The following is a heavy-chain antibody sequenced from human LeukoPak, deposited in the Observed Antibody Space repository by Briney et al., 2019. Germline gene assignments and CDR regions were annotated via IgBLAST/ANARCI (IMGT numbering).Heavy chain of an antibody. CDR2: VSGSGGHT. V-gene: IGHV3-23*01. Sequence: GGSPRLSCAASGFTFSSYAMTWVRKAPGKGLEWVSAVSGSGGHTYYADSVKGRFTISRDNSKNTLYLQMDTLRAEDTAVYYCARDPKLRYFDWLMDPPQDWGQGTLVTVSS. CDR3: ARDPKLRYFDWLMDPPQD. CDR1: GFTFSSYA. J-gene: IGHJ4*02. D-gene: IGHD3-9*01.